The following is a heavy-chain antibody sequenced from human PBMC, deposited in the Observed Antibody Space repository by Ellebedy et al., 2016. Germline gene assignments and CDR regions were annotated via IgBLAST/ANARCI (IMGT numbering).Heavy chain of an antibody. Sequence: GGSLRLXXAASGFTFNNFAMNWVRQTPGEGLESVAVISYDGSNKYYPDSVKGRFTISRDKSKNTISLQMNSLRAEDTALYYCAKGYFSRAYCGGDCYLDDPFDVWGQGTVVTVS. D-gene: IGHD2-21*01. CDR2: ISYDGSNK. CDR3: AKGYFSRAYCGGDCYLDDPFDV. CDR1: GFTFNNFA. J-gene: IGHJ3*01. V-gene: IGHV3-30*18.